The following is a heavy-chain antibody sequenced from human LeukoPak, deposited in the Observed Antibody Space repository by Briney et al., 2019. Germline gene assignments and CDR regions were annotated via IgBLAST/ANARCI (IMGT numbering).Heavy chain of an antibody. J-gene: IGHJ4*02. Sequence: ASVKVSCKVSGYTLTELSMHWVRQAPGKGLEWMGGFDPEDGETIYAQKFQGRVTMTRNTSISTAYMELSSLRSEDTAVYYCVFYYGSGSHTLVDYWGQGTLVTVSS. D-gene: IGHD3-10*01. CDR3: VFYYGSGSHTLVDY. CDR1: GYTLTELS. V-gene: IGHV1-24*01. CDR2: FDPEDGET.